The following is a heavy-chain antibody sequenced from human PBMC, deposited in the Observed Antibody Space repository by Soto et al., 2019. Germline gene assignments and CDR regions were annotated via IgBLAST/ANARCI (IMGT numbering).Heavy chain of an antibody. Sequence: SGPTLVNPTQTLTLTCTLSGISLSTSGVGLGWIRQTPGKALEWLALVYWNDDKHYRPSLKSRLTITKDTSKSQAILTMTNMDPVDTATYYCARGLATLPVFAFDIWGQGTEVTVSS. D-gene: IGHD1-1*01. CDR1: GISLSTSGVG. V-gene: IGHV2-5*01. J-gene: IGHJ3*02. CDR3: ARGLATLPVFAFDI. CDR2: VYWNDDK.